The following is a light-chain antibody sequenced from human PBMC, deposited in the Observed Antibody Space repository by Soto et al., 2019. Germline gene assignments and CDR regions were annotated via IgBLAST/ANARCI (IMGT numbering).Light chain of an antibody. CDR1: QRISVY. CDR2: KAS. CDR3: QHYNAFPWT. J-gene: IGKJ1*01. V-gene: IGKV1-5*03. Sequence: DTQMTQSPSTLSGSVGDRVTITCRASQRISVYLAWFQQKPGKPPKLLISKASDLQSGVPSRFSGSGSGTEFTLTISSLQPDDFATYYCQHYNAFPWTFGQGTKVDIK.